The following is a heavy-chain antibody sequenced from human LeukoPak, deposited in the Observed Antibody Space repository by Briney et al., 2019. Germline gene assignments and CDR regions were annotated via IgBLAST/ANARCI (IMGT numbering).Heavy chain of an antibody. D-gene: IGHD2-2*01. Sequence: PSETLSLTCTVSGGSISSYYWSWIRQSPGKGLEWIGYIYYSGSTNYNPSLKSRVTISVDTSKNQFSLKLSSVTAADTAVYYCARVRGKVVPAAKRGLSYYYMDVWGKGTTVTVSS. J-gene: IGHJ6*03. CDR2: IYYSGST. CDR1: GGSISSYY. V-gene: IGHV4-59*01. CDR3: ARVRGKVVPAAKRGLSYYYMDV.